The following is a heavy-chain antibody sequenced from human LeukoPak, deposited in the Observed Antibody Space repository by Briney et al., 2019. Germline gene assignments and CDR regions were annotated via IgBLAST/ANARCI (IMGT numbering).Heavy chain of an antibody. CDR1: GDSISSGDYY. Sequence: PSQTLSLTCTVSGDSISSGDYYWSWIRQPAGKGLEWIGRISSSGSTNYNPSLKSRVTISVDTSKNQFSLKLSSVTAADTAVYYCARSYDYVWGSYRHRFDYWGQGTLVTVSS. J-gene: IGHJ4*02. CDR2: ISSSGST. CDR3: ARSYDYVWGSYRHRFDY. V-gene: IGHV4-61*02. D-gene: IGHD3-16*02.